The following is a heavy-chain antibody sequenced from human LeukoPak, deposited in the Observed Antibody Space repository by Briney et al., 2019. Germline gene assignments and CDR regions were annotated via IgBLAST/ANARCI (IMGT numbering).Heavy chain of an antibody. J-gene: IGHJ4*02. D-gene: IGHD3-22*01. V-gene: IGHV4-39*07. CDR2: IYYSGST. CDR3: ARDDSSGYYYE. Sequence: SETLSLTCTVSGGSISSSSYYWGWIRQPPGKGLEWIGSIYYSGSTYYNPSLKSRVTISVDTSKNQFSLKLSSVTAADTAVYYCARDDSSGYYYEWGQGTLVTVSS. CDR1: GGSISSSSYY.